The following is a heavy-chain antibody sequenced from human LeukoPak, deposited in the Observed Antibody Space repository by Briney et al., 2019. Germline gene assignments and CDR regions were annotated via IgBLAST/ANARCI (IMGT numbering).Heavy chain of an antibody. V-gene: IGHV3-23*01. D-gene: IGHD3-9*01. CDR1: GFTFSSYA. Sequence: GGSLRLSCAASGFTFSSYAMSWVRQAPGKGLEWVSAISGSGGSTYHADSVKGRFTISRDNSKSTLYLQMNSLRAEDTAVYYCAKDQGYGYYDILTGYYGSPYFDYWGQGTLVTVSS. J-gene: IGHJ4*02. CDR3: AKDQGYGYYDILTGYYGSPYFDY. CDR2: ISGSGGST.